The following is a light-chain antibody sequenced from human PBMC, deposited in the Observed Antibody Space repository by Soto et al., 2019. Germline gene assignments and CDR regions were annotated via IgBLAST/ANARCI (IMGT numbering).Light chain of an antibody. V-gene: IGLV2-14*03. CDR2: DVS. CDR3: SSYTSSTTPL. Sequence: QSALTQPASVSGSPGQSITISCTGTGSDVGGYNYVSWYQQHPGKAPKLMIYDVSSRPSGVSNRFSGSKSGNTASLTISGLRAEDEADYYCSSYTSSTTPLFGGGTKVTVL. CDR1: GSDVGGYNY. J-gene: IGLJ2*01.